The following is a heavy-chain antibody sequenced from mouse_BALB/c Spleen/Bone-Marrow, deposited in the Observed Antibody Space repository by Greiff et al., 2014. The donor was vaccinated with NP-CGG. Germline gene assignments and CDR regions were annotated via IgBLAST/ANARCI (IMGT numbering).Heavy chain of an antibody. D-gene: IGHD2-13*01. CDR3: ARSGGDSMDY. V-gene: IGHV1S33*01. Sequence: SGPELVKPGALVKISCKASGYTFTSYDINWVKQRPGQGLEWIGWIYPGDGSTKYNEKFKGKATLTAGKSSSTAYMQLSSLTSENSAGYFCARSGGDSMDYWGQGTSVTVSS. J-gene: IGHJ4*01. CDR1: GYTFTSYD. CDR2: IYPGDGST.